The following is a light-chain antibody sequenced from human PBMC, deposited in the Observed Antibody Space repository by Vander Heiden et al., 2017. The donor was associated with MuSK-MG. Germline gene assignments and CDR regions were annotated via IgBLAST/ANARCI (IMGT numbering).Light chain of an antibody. Sequence: DIQLTQSQSFLSTSIGDRGTITCRASPGISSYVEWYQQKPGKAPKLMIYAASTLQSGVPSRFSGSGSGTEFTLTISSLQHEDFATYYCQHLNSSPFPFGQGTQMDIK. CDR1: PGISSY. CDR3: QHLNSSPFP. V-gene: IGKV1-9*01. J-gene: IGKJ2*01. CDR2: AAS.